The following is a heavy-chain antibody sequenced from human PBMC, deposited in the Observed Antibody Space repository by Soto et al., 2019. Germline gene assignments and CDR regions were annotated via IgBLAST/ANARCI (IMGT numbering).Heavy chain of an antibody. V-gene: IGHV1-8*01. D-gene: IGHD6-19*01. CDR1: GYTFTSYD. CDR3: ARVKYSSPYYYYYYMDV. CDR2: MNPNRGNT. J-gene: IGHJ6*03. Sequence: ASVKVSCKASGYTFTSYDINWVRQATGQGLEWMGWMNPNRGNTGYAQKFQGRVTMTRNTSISTAYMELSSLRSEDTAVYYCARVKYSSPYYYYYYMDVWGKGTTVTVSS.